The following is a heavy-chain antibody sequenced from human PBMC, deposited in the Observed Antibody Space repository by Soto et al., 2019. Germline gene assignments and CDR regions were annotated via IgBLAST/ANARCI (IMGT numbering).Heavy chain of an antibody. Sequence: QVQLQESGPGLVKPSETLSLTCTVSGGSISSYYWSWIRQPPGKGLEWIGYIYYSGSTNYNPSLKSRVTRAVDTSKNQFSLKLSSVTAADTAVYYCARDVEAAGRFDYWGQGTLVTVSS. J-gene: IGHJ4*02. CDR1: GGSISSYY. V-gene: IGHV4-59*12. CDR2: IYYSGST. D-gene: IGHD6-13*01. CDR3: ARDVEAAGRFDY.